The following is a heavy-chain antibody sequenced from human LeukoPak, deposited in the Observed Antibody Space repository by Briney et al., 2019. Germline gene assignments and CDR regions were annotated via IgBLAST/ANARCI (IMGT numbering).Heavy chain of an antibody. J-gene: IGHJ4*02. CDR2: ISSSGSTI. CDR1: GFTFSSYE. CDR3: ARERNDFWSGYYTYYFDY. Sequence: GGSLRLSCAASGFTFSSYEMNWVRQAPGKGLERVSYISSSGSTIYYADSVKGRFTISRDNAKNSLYLQMNSLRAEDTAVYYCARERNDFWSGYYTYYFDYWGQGTLVTVSS. D-gene: IGHD3-3*01. V-gene: IGHV3-48*03.